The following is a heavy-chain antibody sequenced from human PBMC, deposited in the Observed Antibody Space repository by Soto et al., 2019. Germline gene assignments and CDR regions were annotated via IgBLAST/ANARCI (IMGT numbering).Heavy chain of an antibody. D-gene: IGHD4-17*01. CDR1: GDSVSSNSAA. V-gene: IGHV6-1*01. J-gene: IGHJ6*02. CDR3: ARDYGDHRLSYYGMDV. Sequence: KQSQTLSLTCAISGDSVSSNSAAWNWIRQSPSRGLEWLGRTYYRSKWYNDYAVSVKSRITINPDTSKNQFSLQLNSVTPEDTAVYYCARDYGDHRLSYYGMDVWGQGTTVTVSS. CDR2: TYYRSKWYN.